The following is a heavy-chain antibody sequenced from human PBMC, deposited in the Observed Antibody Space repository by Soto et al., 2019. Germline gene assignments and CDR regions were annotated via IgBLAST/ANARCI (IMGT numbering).Heavy chain of an antibody. CDR1: GGSISGEGYY. CDR3: ASAWPATAGWANWFDR. CDR2: IHYSGST. Sequence: QVQLQESGPGLVEPSQTLSLTCTVSGGSISGEGYYWSWIRQYSGRGLEWIGYIHYSGSTYYNPSLKSRVIISVDTSKTQFFLNLSSVTAADTAVYYCASAWPATAGWANWFDRWGQGTLVTVSS. D-gene: IGHD6-13*01. J-gene: IGHJ5*02. V-gene: IGHV4-31*03.